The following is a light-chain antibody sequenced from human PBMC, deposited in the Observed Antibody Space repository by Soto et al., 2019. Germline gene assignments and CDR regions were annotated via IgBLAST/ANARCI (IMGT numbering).Light chain of an antibody. V-gene: IGLV1-47*01. J-gene: IGLJ2*01. Sequence: QSVLTQPPSTSGTPGQRVTISCSGSSSNIGGNHVYWYQQFPGMAPKLLTYRSDQRPTGVPDRFSGSKSGTSASLAISGLRSDDEADYYCSARDDSLSGVVFGGGTKLTVL. CDR1: SSNIGGNH. CDR3: SARDDSLSGVV. CDR2: RSD.